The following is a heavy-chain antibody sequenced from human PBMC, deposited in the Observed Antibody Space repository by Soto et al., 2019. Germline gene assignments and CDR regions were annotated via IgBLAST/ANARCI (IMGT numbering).Heavy chain of an antibody. CDR2: INPSGGST. Sequence: ASVKVSCKASGYTFTSYYMHWVRQAPGQGLEWMGIINPSGGSTSYAQKFQGRVTMTRDTSTSTVYMELSSLRSEDTAVYYCARGMTTVTTTAPYYYYGMDVWGQGTTVTVSS. D-gene: IGHD4-4*01. J-gene: IGHJ6*02. CDR1: GYTFTSYY. CDR3: ARGMTTVTTTAPYYYYGMDV. V-gene: IGHV1-46*01.